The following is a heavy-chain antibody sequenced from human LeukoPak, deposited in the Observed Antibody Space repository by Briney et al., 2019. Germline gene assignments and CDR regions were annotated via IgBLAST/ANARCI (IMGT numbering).Heavy chain of an antibody. D-gene: IGHD2-2*01. CDR2: ISSSSSYI. Sequence: GGSLRLSCAASGFTFSSYSMNWVRQAPEKGLEWVSSISSSSSYIYYADSVKGRFTISRDNAKNSLYLQMNSLRAEDTAVYYCARERVVVVPAAISYYFDYWGQGTLVTVSS. CDR3: ARERVVVVPAAISYYFDY. CDR1: GFTFSSYS. J-gene: IGHJ4*02. V-gene: IGHV3-21*01.